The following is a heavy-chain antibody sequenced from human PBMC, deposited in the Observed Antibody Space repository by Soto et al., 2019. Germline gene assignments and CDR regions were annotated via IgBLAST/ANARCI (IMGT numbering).Heavy chain of an antibody. J-gene: IGHJ4*02. Sequence: SETLSLTCTVSGGSISPYYWSWIRQPPGKGLEWICYIYYSGSTTYNPSLKSRVNISVDTSQNQFSLNLSSVTAADTAVYYCARLGGYYQAFDSWGQGTLVTVS. V-gene: IGHV4-59*08. CDR2: IYYSGST. D-gene: IGHD3-22*01. CDR1: GGSISPYY. CDR3: ARLGGYYQAFDS.